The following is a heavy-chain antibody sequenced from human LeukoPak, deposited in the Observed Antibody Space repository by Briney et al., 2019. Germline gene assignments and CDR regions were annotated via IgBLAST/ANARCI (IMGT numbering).Heavy chain of an antibody. Sequence: SETLSLTCTVSGGSVSSGSYYWSWIRQPPGKGLEWIGYIYYSGSTYYNPSLKSRVTISVDTSKNQFSLKLSSVTAADTAVYYCARESFSKGGPPGYCSSTSCYGYFDLWGRGTLSLSPQ. V-gene: IGHV4-30-4*01. D-gene: IGHD2-2*01. J-gene: IGHJ2*01. CDR2: IYYSGST. CDR3: ARESFSKGGPPGYCSSTSCYGYFDL. CDR1: GGSVSSGSYY.